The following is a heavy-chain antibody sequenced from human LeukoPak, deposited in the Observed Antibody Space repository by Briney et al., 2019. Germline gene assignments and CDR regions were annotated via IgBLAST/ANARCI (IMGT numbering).Heavy chain of an antibody. V-gene: IGHV4-39*07. CDR2: IYSTGST. J-gene: IGHJ3*02. CDR1: GASISSVSND. Sequence: SETLSLTCSVSGASISSVSNDWDWIRQPPGKTLEWIGSIYSTGSTYYNPSIMSRVTIIIATPKNHFSLTLSSVTPADTAVYYCARSAGYRLVSIWGQGTTVTVSS. D-gene: IGHD3-16*02. CDR3: ARSAGYRLVSI.